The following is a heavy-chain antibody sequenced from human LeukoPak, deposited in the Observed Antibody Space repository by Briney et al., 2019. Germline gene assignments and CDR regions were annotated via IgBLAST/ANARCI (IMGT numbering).Heavy chain of an antibody. CDR2: IIAILGTA. CDR1: GGTFSNYS. Sequence: ASVNVSCKASGGTFSNYSINWVRQAPGPGLEWMGRIIAILGTANYAQKFQGRYTITADKSTSTRYMELSSLRSEDTAVYYCARINSSGFLDYWGQGTLVTVSS. J-gene: IGHJ4*02. V-gene: IGHV1-69*08. D-gene: IGHD3-22*01. CDR3: ARINSSGFLDY.